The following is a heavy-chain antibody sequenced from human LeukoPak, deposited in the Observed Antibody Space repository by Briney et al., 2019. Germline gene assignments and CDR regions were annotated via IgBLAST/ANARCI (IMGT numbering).Heavy chain of an antibody. V-gene: IGHV1-2*02. D-gene: IGHD4-23*01. CDR3: ARGGETTVETPWGGY. CDR1: GYTFTGYY. CDR2: INPNSGGT. J-gene: IGHJ4*02. Sequence: GASVKVSCKASGYTFTGYYMHWVRQAPGQGLEWMGWINPNSGGTNYAQKFQGRVTMTRDTSISTGYMDLSRLRSDDTAVYYCARGGETTVETPWGGYWGQGTLVTVSS.